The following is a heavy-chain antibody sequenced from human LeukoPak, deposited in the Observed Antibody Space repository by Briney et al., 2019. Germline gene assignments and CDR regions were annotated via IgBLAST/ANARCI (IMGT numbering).Heavy chain of an antibody. Sequence: GGSLRLSCAASGFTFSSYWMSWVRQAPGKGLEWVANIKQDGSEKYYVDSVKGRFTISRDNAKNSLYLQMNSLRAEDTAVYYCARALYDFWSGYHYAFDIWGQGTMVTVSS. V-gene: IGHV3-7*01. D-gene: IGHD3-3*01. J-gene: IGHJ3*02. CDR2: IKQDGSEK. CDR1: GFTFSSYW. CDR3: ARALYDFWSGYHYAFDI.